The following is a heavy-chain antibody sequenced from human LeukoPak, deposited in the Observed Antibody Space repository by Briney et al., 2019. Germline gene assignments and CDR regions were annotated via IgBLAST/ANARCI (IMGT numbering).Heavy chain of an antibody. J-gene: IGHJ4*02. CDR3: ARSNWNDNLGYFEY. D-gene: IGHD1-20*01. Sequence: GGSLRLSCAASGFTFSSYWMSWVRQAPGKGLVWVSHISGSSSAIYYADSVKGRFTISRDNAKNSLYLQMNSLRAEDTAVYYCARSNWNDNLGYFEYWGQGTLVTVSS. CDR1: GFTFSSYW. V-gene: IGHV3-48*04. CDR2: ISGSSSAI.